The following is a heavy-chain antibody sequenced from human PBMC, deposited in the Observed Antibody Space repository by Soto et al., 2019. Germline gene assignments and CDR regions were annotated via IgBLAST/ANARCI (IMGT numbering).Heavy chain of an antibody. Sequence: AVKVSCKASGGAFSSYAISWVRQAPGQGLEWMGGIIPIFGTANYAQKFQGRVTITADESTSTAYMELSSLRSEDTAVYYCARDQPVYDILTELDYWGQGTLVTVSS. CDR1: GGAFSSYA. J-gene: IGHJ4*02. CDR2: IIPIFGTA. CDR3: ARDQPVYDILTELDY. D-gene: IGHD3-9*01. V-gene: IGHV1-69*13.